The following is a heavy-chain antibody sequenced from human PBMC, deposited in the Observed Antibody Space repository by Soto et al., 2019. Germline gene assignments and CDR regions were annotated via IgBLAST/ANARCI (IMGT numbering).Heavy chain of an antibody. V-gene: IGHV1-69*13. CDR3: ARGGLELRDYYFDY. D-gene: IGHD1-7*01. CDR2: IIPIFGTA. Sequence: GASVKVSCKASGGTFSSYAISWVRQAPGQGLEWMGGIIPIFGTANYAQKFQGRVPITADESTSTAYMELSSLRSEDTAVYYCARGGLELRDYYFDYWGQGTLVTVSS. J-gene: IGHJ4*02. CDR1: GGTFSSYA.